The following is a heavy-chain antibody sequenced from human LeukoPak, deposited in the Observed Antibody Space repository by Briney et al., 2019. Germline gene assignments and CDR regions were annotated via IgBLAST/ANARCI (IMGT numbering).Heavy chain of an antibody. J-gene: IGHJ4*02. CDR1: GGSVSSGSYY. CDR3: ARMLDSSGCPFDY. D-gene: IGHD3-22*01. CDR2: IYYSGST. Sequence: SETLSLTCTVSGGSVSSGSYYWSWIRQPPGKGLEWIGYIYYSGSTNYNPSLKSRVTISVDTSKNQFSLKLSSVTAADTAVYYCARMLDSSGCPFDYWGQGTLVTVSS. V-gene: IGHV4-61*01.